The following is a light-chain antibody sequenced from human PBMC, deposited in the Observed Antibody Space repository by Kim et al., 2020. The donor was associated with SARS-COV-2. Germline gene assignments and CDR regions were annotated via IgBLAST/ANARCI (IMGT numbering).Light chain of an antibody. Sequence: GQRVTISCSGSNSNLGSNYVYWYQQFPGMAPNLLIYRSNQRPSGVPDRFSGFKSGTSASLAIDGLRSEDESDYYCAAWDDSLNGVVFGGGTQLTVL. CDR1: NSNLGSNY. J-gene: IGLJ3*02. CDR3: AAWDDSLNGVV. V-gene: IGLV1-47*01. CDR2: RSN.